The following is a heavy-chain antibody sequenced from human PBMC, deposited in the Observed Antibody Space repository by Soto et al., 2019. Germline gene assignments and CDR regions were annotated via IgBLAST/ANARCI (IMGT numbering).Heavy chain of an antibody. D-gene: IGHD6-13*01. CDR1: GFTFSTYT. CDR3: ASGYLTAAG. Sequence: EVQLVESGGRLVKPGGSLRLSCAASGFTFSTYTMNWVRQAPGKGLEWVSSISSSNSYIYYADSVQGRFTISRDNAKHSLFLQMNSLKADDTAVYYCASGYLTAAGWGQGTLVTVSS. CDR2: ISSSNSYI. V-gene: IGHV3-21*01. J-gene: IGHJ4*02.